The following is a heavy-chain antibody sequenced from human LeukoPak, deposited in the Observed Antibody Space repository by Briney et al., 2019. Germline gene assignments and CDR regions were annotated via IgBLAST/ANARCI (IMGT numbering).Heavy chain of an antibody. CDR3: AKHQQIYGDSLMDV. CDR1: GFTFSSYV. D-gene: IGHD4-17*01. V-gene: IGHV3-23*01. J-gene: IGHJ6*02. Sequence: GGSLRLSCAASGFTFSSYVMSWVRQAPGKGPEWVSAISGSGGSTNYADSVKGRFTISRDNSKSPLYVQMNSLRAEDTAVYYCAKHQQIYGDSLMDVWGQGTTVTVSS. CDR2: ISGSGGST.